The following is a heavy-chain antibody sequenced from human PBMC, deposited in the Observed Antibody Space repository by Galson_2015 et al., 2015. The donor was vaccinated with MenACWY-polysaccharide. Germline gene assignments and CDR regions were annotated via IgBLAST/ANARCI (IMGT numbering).Heavy chain of an antibody. CDR3: ARQGGSGRSHDY. J-gene: IGHJ4*02. D-gene: IGHD5-12*01. CDR1: GGSISSSSYY. CDR2: IYYGGST. Sequence: ATLSLTCTVSGGSISSSSYYWGWIRQPPGKGLEWIGTIYYGGSTYYNPSLKSRVTISVDTYKNQFSLKLTSVTAADTAVYYCARQGGSGRSHDYWGQGTLVTVSS. V-gene: IGHV4-39*01.